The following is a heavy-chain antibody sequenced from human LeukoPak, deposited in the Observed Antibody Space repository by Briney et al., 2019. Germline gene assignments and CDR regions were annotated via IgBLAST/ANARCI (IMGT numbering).Heavy chain of an antibody. CDR3: ARTGLWSSHYFDY. D-gene: IGHD2-21*01. CDR2: IYYSGST. CDR1: GGSISSGGYY. J-gene: IGHJ4*02. V-gene: IGHV4-31*03. Sequence: SETLSLTCTVSGGSISSGGYYWSWIRQHPGKGLEWIGYIYYSGSTYYNPSLKSRVTISVDTSKNQFSLKLSSVTAADTAVYYCARTGLWSSHYFDYWGQGTLVTVSS.